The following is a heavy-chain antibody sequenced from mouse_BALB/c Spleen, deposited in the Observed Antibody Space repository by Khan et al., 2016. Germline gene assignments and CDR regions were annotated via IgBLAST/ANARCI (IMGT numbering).Heavy chain of an antibody. J-gene: IGHJ2*01. D-gene: IGHD1-3*01. V-gene: IGHV2-9*02. CDR3: ARLEDI. CDR2: IWAGGSI. CDR1: GFSLTSYG. Sequence: QVQLKESGPGLVAPSQSLSFTCTVSGFSLTSYGVHWVRQPLGKGLEWLGVIWAGGSINYNLALMFSMSISKDNTKSKVFLRMTSLQTDDTAMYYCARLEDIWGQGTTLTVSA.